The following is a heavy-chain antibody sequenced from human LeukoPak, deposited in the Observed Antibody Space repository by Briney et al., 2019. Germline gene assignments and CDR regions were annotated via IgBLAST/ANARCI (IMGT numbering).Heavy chain of an antibody. V-gene: IGHV3-48*02. CDR2: ISRTGSII. CDR1: GFTFSDYR. CDR3: ARDPADSGWYFDH. D-gene: IGHD6-19*01. Sequence: PGGSLRLSCVASGFTFSDYRMTWVRQAPGKGLEWVSYISRTGSIIFSADSVKGRFIVSRDNAKNSLYLQMNSLRDEDTAVYYCARDPADSGWYFDHWGPGTLVTVSS. J-gene: IGHJ4*02.